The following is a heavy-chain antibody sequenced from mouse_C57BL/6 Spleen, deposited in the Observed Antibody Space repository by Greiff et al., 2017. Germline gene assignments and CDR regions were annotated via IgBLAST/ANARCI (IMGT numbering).Heavy chain of an antibody. V-gene: IGHV14-3*01. CDR1: GFNIKNTS. CDR3: ARSELGRFAY. D-gene: IGHD4-1*01. J-gene: IGHJ3*01. Sequence: DVQLQESVAELVRPGASVKLSCTASGFNIKNTSMHWVKQRPEQGLAWIGRIDPSNGNTKYAPKFQGKATITAYTSSNTAYLQLSSLTSEDTASYYCARSELGRFAYWGQGTLVTVSA. CDR2: IDPSNGNT.